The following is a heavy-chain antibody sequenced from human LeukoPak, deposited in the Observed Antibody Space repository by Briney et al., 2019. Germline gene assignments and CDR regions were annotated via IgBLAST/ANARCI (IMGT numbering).Heavy chain of an antibody. V-gene: IGHV3-43*01. Sequence: GGSLRLSCAASGFTFDDYTMHWVRQAPGKGLEWVSLISWDGGSTYHADSVKGRFTISRDNSKNSLYLQMNSLRTEDTALYFCAKDHYYGSGSYSRWVYFDYWGQGTLVTVSS. CDR3: AKDHYYGSGSYSRWVYFDY. CDR2: ISWDGGST. D-gene: IGHD3-10*01. CDR1: GFTFDDYT. J-gene: IGHJ4*02.